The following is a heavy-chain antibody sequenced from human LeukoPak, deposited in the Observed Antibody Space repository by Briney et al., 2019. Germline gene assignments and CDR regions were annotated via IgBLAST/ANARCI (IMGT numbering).Heavy chain of an antibody. J-gene: IGHJ3*02. CDR2: ISSSSSYI. D-gene: IGHD3-22*01. CDR1: GFTFSSYS. CDR3: ARVGYYDSSGHDAFDI. V-gene: IGHV3-21*01. Sequence: GGSLRLSCAASGFTFSSYSMNWVRQAPGKGLEWVSSISSSSSYIYYADSVKGRSTISRDNAKNSLYLQMNSLRAEDTAVYYCARVGYYDSSGHDAFDIWGQGTMVTVSS.